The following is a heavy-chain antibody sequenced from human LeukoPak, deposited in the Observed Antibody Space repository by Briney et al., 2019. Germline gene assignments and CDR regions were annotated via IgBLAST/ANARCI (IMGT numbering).Heavy chain of an antibody. Sequence: GGSLRLSCAASGFTFSNYWMHWVRQAPGKGLVWVSLIHSDGGTANYADSVKGRFTISRDNAKNTLYLQMNSLRVEDTAVYYCARDTYSIAEWGQGTLVTVSS. J-gene: IGHJ4*02. CDR3: ARDTYSIAE. CDR2: IHSDGGTA. V-gene: IGHV3-74*01. CDR1: GFTFSNYW. D-gene: IGHD1-26*01.